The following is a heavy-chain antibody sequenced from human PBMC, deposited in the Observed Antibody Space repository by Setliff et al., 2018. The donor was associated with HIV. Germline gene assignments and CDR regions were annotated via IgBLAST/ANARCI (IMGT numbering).Heavy chain of an antibody. J-gene: IGHJ5*02. D-gene: IGHD3-3*01. CDR3: ARQRGGRVTIFGVSGGWFDP. CDR1: GGSISSGGYY. CDR2: IYSSGST. Sequence: PSETLSLTCTVSGGSISSGGYYWSWIRQHPGRGLEWTGYIYSSGSTYNNPSLKSRVTISLDTSKEQFSLKLSSVTAADTAVYYCARQRGGRVTIFGVSGGWFDPWGQGTLVTVSS. V-gene: IGHV4-31*03.